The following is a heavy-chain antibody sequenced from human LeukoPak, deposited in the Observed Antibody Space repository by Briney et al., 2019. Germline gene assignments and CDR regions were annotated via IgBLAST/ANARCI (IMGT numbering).Heavy chain of an antibody. CDR1: GFTFSSYG. V-gene: IGHV3-30*18. CDR3: AKDLRITMIVVVTPPHDAFDI. Sequence: GGSLRLSCAASGFTFSSYGMHWVRQAPGKGLEWVAVISYDGSNKYYADSVKGRFTISRDNSKNTLYLQMNSLRAEDTAVYYCAKDLRITMIVVVTPPHDAFDIWGQGTMVTVSS. CDR2: ISYDGSNK. J-gene: IGHJ3*02. D-gene: IGHD3-22*01.